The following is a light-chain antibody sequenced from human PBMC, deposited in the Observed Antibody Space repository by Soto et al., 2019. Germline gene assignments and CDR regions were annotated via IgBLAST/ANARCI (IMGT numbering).Light chain of an antibody. J-gene: IGKJ1*01. Sequence: FTQSPGTLSLPPGEGATLSCRTSQRVDNNFVAWYQQKPGQAPRLLIYGASTRATGIPDRFSGSGFVTGWTLTISRLEPEDFAVYYCQHYGSSRWTVGLGTKVDIK. CDR3: QHYGSSRWT. CDR1: QRVDNNF. V-gene: IGKV3-20*01. CDR2: GAS.